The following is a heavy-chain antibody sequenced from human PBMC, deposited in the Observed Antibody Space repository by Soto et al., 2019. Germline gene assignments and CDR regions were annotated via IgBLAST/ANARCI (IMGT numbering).Heavy chain of an antibody. D-gene: IGHD6-25*01. CDR1: GYSIRSSNW. CDR3: ARASSGYSYFDY. CDR2: IYYSGST. J-gene: IGHJ4*02. V-gene: IGHV4-28*01. Sequence: QVQLQESGPGLVKPSDTLSLTCDVSGYSIRSSNWWGWIRQPPGKGLEWIGYIYYSGSTSYNSSLKSRVTMSVDTAKNSFSLKLSSVTAVDTAVYYCARASSGYSYFDYWGQGTLVTVSS.